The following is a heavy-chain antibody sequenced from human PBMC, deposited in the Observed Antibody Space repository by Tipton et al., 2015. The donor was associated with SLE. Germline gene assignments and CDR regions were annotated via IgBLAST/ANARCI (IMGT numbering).Heavy chain of an antibody. Sequence: SLRLSCAASGFTFSSSWMNWVRLAPGKGLEWVANIKEDGSEKHYVDSVKDRLTISRDNAKNSLYLQMNSLRDEDTAVYYCARDSRHFDQHYYYGMDVWGQGTTVTVSS. V-gene: IGHV3-7*01. CDR1: GFTFSSSW. J-gene: IGHJ6*02. CDR2: IKEDGSEK. D-gene: IGHD3-9*01. CDR3: ARDSRHFDQHYYYGMDV.